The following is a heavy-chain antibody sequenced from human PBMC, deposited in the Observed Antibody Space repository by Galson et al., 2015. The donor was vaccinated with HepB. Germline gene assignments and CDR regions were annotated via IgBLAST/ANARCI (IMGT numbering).Heavy chain of an antibody. CDR1: VDSFSTYY. D-gene: IGHD6-19*01. Sequence: ETLSLTCTVSVDSFSTYYWSWVRQPPGKGLEYIGYIHHSGSINYNPSLRSRVTMSIDTSKNQFSLKLTSVTAADTAVYYCARLNSGGSFYWYFDLWGRGTLVTVSS. CDR2: IHHSGSI. CDR3: ARLNSGGSFYWYFDL. V-gene: IGHV4-59*08. J-gene: IGHJ2*01.